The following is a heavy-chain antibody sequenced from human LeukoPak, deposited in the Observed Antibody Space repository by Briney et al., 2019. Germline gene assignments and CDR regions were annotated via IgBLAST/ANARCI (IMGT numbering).Heavy chain of an antibody. D-gene: IGHD6-13*01. CDR2: IYPGDSDT. J-gene: IGHJ4*02. V-gene: IGHV5-51*01. CDR3: ARPAPRGSAPRAYSSSWYWNYFDY. Sequence: GESLKISCQGSGYTFSTYWIAWVRQKPGKGLDWMGIIYPGDSDTTYSPSFQGQVIISADKSVSTAYLQWSSLKASDIAMYYCARPAPRGSAPRAYSSSWYWNYFDYWGQGTLVTVSS. CDR1: GYTFSTYW.